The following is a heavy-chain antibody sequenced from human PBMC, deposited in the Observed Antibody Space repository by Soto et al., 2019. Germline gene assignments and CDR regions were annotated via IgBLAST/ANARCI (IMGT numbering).Heavy chain of an antibody. CDR1: VFTFSSYA. Sequence: GALRLSCAASVFTFSSYAMSWVRQAPGKGLEWVSAISGSGCSTYYADSVKGRFTISRDNSKNTLYLQMNSLRAEDTAVYYCAKDPKAGGWVQGYWGQGTLVTVSS. V-gene: IGHV3-23*01. CDR2: ISGSGCST. CDR3: AKDPKAGGWVQGY. J-gene: IGHJ4*02. D-gene: IGHD1-26*01.